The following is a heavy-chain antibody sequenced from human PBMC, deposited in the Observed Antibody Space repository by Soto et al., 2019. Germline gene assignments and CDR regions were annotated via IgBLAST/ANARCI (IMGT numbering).Heavy chain of an antibody. CDR2: VSYDGSNK. Sequence: QVQLVESGGGVVQPGRSLRLSCAASGFTFSSYAMHWVRQAPGKGLEWVAVVSYDGSNKYYADSVKGRFTISRDNSKNTLYLQMNSLRAEDTAVYYCARDPLAGSQRGYFDLWGRGTLVTVS. CDR3: ARDPLAGSQRGYFDL. CDR1: GFTFSSYA. D-gene: IGHD6-19*01. V-gene: IGHV3-30-3*01. J-gene: IGHJ2*01.